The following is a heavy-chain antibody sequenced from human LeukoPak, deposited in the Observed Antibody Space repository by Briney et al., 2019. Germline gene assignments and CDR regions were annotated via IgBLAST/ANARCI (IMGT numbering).Heavy chain of an antibody. CDR1: GGSFSGYY. D-gene: IGHD5-18*01. Sequence: PSETLSLTCAVYGGSFSGYYWSWIRQPPGKGLEWIGEINHSGSTNYNPSLKSRVTISVDTSKNQFSLKLSSVTAADTAVYYCARGLKDGYGYFVDYWGQGTLVTVSS. CDR2: INHSGST. V-gene: IGHV4-34*01. CDR3: ARGLKDGYGYFVDY. J-gene: IGHJ4*02.